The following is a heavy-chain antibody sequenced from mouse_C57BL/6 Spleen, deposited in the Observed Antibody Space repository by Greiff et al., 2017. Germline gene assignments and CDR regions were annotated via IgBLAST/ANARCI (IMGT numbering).Heavy chain of an antibody. CDR2: INPNNGGT. CDR1: GYTFTDYN. CDR3: AKGDGYSWFAY. D-gene: IGHD2-3*01. V-gene: IGHV1-18*01. Sequence: EVQLQQSGPELVKPGASVKIPCKASGYTFTDYNMDWVKQSHGKSLEWIGDINPNNGGTIYNQKFKGKATLTVAKSSSTAYMELRSLTSEDTAVYYCAKGDGYSWFAYWGQGTLVTVSA. J-gene: IGHJ3*01.